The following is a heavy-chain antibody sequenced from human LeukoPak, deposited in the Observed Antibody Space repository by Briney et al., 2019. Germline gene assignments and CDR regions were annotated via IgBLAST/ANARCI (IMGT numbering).Heavy chain of an antibody. CDR3: ATRRTFDY. CDR1: GFTFSSYG. D-gene: IGHD2-8*01. CDR2: IKSDGSST. J-gene: IGHJ4*02. V-gene: IGHV3-74*01. Sequence: GGSLRLSCAASGFTFSSYGMHWVRPAPGKGLVWVSHIKSDGSSTNYADSVKGRFTISRDNAKNTVYLQMNSLRAEDTAVYYCATRRTFDYWGQGTLVTVSS.